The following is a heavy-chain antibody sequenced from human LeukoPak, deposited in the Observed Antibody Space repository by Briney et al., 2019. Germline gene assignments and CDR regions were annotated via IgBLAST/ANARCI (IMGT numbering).Heavy chain of an antibody. CDR2: IYYSGST. V-gene: IGHV4-39*01. CDR1: GGSISSGDYY. Sequence: SQTLSLTCTVSGGSISSGDYYWSWIRQPPGKGLEWIGSIYYSGSTYYNPSLKSRVTISVDTSKNQFSLKLSSVTAADTAVYYCARTGYCSSTSCPGSDYWGQGALVTVSS. J-gene: IGHJ4*02. D-gene: IGHD2-2*01. CDR3: ARTGYCSSTSCPGSDY.